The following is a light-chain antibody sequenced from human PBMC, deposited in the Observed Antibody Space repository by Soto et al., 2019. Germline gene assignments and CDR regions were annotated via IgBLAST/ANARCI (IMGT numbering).Light chain of an antibody. CDR3: QQSYSTTT. CDR2: TAS. V-gene: IGKV1-39*01. Sequence: DIQMTQSPSSLSASVGDRVTITCRASQSIRSFLNWYQQRPGKAPKLLIYTASTLQSGVPSRFSGSGSGSDFTLTISSLQPEDFATYSCQQSYSTTTFGGGTKVEIK. CDR1: QSIRSF. J-gene: IGKJ4*01.